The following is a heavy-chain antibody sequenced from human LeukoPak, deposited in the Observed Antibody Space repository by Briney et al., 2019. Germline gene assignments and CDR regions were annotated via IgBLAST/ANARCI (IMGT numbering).Heavy chain of an antibody. J-gene: IGHJ4*02. CDR1: GGSINNYY. D-gene: IGHD2-15*01. V-gene: IGHV4-59*08. CDR2: IYYSGST. Sequence: SETLSLTCTVSGGSINNYYWTWIRQPPGKGLEWLGFIYYSGSTNYSPSFESRVSMSVDMSNNQFSLKLSSVTASDTAVYYCVRVDRGGFDYWGQGTLVTVSS. CDR3: VRVDRGGFDY.